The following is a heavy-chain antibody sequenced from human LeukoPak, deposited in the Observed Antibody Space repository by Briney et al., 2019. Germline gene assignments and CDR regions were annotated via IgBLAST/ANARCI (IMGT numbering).Heavy chain of an antibody. CDR3: ARGNFIAAAGTSSYYYYGMDV. J-gene: IGHJ6*02. CDR1: GGSISSGGYY. CDR2: IYYSGST. V-gene: IGHV4-31*03. Sequence: SETLSLTCTVSGGSISSGGYYWSWIRQHPGKGLEWIGYIYYSGSTYYNPSLKSRVTISVDTSKNQFSLKLSSVTAADTAVYYCARGNFIAAAGTSSYYYYGMDVWGQGTTVTVSS. D-gene: IGHD6-13*01.